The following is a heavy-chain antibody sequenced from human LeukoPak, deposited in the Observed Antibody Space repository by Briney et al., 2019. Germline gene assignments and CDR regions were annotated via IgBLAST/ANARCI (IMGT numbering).Heavy chain of an antibody. Sequence: SETLSLTCAVYGGSFSGYYWSWIRQPPGKGLEWIGEINHSGSTNYNPSLKSRVTISVDTSKNQFSLKLSSVTAADTAVYYCARGRSPGGWYLKANFFDYWGQGTLVTVSS. V-gene: IGHV4-34*01. J-gene: IGHJ4*02. D-gene: IGHD6-19*01. CDR2: INHSGST. CDR3: ARGRSPGGWYLKANFFDY. CDR1: GGSFSGYY.